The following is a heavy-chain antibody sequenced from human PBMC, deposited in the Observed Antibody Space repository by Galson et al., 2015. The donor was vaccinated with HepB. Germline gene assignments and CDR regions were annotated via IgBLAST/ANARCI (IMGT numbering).Heavy chain of an antibody. V-gene: IGHV1-18*01. J-gene: IGHJ6*02. CDR1: GYTFTSYG. CDR3: AREGSSWYAGYYYYGMDV. Sequence: SVKVSCKASGYTFTSYGISWVRQAPGQGLEWMGWISAYNGNTNYAQKLQGRVTMTTDTSTSTAYMELRSLRSDDTAVYYCAREGSSWYAGYYYYGMDVWGQGTTVTVSS. D-gene: IGHD6-13*01. CDR2: ISAYNGNT.